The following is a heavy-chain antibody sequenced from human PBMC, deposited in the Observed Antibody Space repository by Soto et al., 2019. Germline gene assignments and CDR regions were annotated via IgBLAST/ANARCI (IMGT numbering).Heavy chain of an antibody. D-gene: IGHD2-2*03. CDR3: ARLNGYCISTNCHAYYGMDV. CDR2: IYSSENT. J-gene: IGHJ6*02. CDR1: GDSVSTNSYS. Sequence: PSETLSLTCTVSGDSVSTNSYSWGWIRQSPGKGLEWIGTIYSSENTYYNPSLLSRVTISVDTSKNEFSLRLSPVTAADTAVYYCARLNGYCISTNCHAYYGMDVWGQGPTVT. V-gene: IGHV4-39*01.